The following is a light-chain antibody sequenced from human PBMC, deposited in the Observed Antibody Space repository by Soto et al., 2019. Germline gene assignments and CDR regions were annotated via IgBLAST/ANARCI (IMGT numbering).Light chain of an antibody. Sequence: ESVLTQSPGTLSLSPGERATLSCRASQSVTSNYLAWYQQRPGQAPRLLIYAASSRATGIPDRFTGSGSGTDFTLTIRRLEPEDFAVYYCQQYGGSPPETFGQGTKVEIK. CDR3: QQYGGSPPET. V-gene: IGKV3-20*01. J-gene: IGKJ1*01. CDR2: AAS. CDR1: QSVTSNY.